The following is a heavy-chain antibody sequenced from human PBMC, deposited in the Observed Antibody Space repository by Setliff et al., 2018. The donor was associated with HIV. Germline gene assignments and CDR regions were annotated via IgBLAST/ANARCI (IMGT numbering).Heavy chain of an antibody. J-gene: IGHJ4*02. CDR1: GFSVSSSY. Sequence: GGSLRLSCAASGFSVSSSYMSRVRQTPGEGLEWVSSIYSSGDTYHADSVKGRFTLSRDNSKNTVYLQMNSLRPEDTAVYYCARPRLYSNALEYWGQGTLVTVSS. V-gene: IGHV3-66*02. CDR2: IYSSGDT. D-gene: IGHD6-13*01. CDR3: ARPRLYSNALEY.